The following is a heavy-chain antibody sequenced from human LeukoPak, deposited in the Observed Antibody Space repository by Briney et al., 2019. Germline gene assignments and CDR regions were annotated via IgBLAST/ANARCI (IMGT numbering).Heavy chain of an antibody. J-gene: IGHJ3*02. Sequence: SETLSLTCTVSGYSISSGYYWGWIWQPPGKGLEWIGSIYYSGSTYYNPSLKSRVTISVDTSKNQFSLKLSSVAAADTAVYYCARGGVGAGYDAFDIWGQGTVVTVSS. D-gene: IGHD1-26*01. CDR1: GYSISSGYY. CDR3: ARGGVGAGYDAFDI. V-gene: IGHV4-38-2*02. CDR2: IYYSGST.